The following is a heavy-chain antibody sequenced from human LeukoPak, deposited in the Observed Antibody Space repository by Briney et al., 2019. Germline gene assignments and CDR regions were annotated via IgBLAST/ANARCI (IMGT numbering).Heavy chain of an antibody. J-gene: IGHJ4*02. CDR1: GFTFSSYG. Sequence: PGGSLRLSCAASGFTFSSYGMHWVRQAPGKGLEWVAVISYDGSNKYYADSVKGRFTISRDNSKNTLYLQMNSLRAEDTAVYYCARWNLKWELLRSGTYYFDYWGQGTLVTVSS. D-gene: IGHD1-26*01. V-gene: IGHV3-30*03. CDR2: ISYDGSNK. CDR3: ARWNLKWELLRSGTYYFDY.